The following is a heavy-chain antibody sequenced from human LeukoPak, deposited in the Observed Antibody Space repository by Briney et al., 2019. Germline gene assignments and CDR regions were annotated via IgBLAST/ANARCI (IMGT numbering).Heavy chain of an antibody. CDR1: GGTFSSYA. Sequence: SVKVSCKASGGTFSSYAISWVRQAPGQGLEWMGGIIPIFGTANYAQKFQGRVTITADESTSTAYMELSSLRSEDTAVYYCARDLDDYGDYRNFDYWGQGTLVTVSS. CDR3: ARDLDDYGDYRNFDY. V-gene: IGHV1-69*01. J-gene: IGHJ4*02. CDR2: IIPIFGTA. D-gene: IGHD4-17*01.